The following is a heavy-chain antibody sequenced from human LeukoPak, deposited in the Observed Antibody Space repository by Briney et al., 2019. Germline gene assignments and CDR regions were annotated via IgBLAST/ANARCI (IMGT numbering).Heavy chain of an antibody. Sequence: SETLSLTCTVSGGSISSYYWSWIRQPPGKGLEWIGYIYYSGSTNYNPSLKSRVTISVDTSKNQFSLKLSSVTAADTAVYYCASGSMVNYFDSSGYYNYWGQGALVTVSS. V-gene: IGHV4-59*01. J-gene: IGHJ4*02. CDR3: ASGSMVNYFDSSGYYNY. CDR1: GGSISSYY. D-gene: IGHD3-22*01. CDR2: IYYSGST.